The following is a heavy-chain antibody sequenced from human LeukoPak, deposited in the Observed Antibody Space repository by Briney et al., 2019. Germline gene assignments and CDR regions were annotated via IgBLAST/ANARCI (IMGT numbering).Heavy chain of an antibody. CDR3: ARLTSGSYPYYYYGMDV. D-gene: IGHD1-26*01. J-gene: IGHJ6*02. Sequence: GGSLRLSCAASGFTFSSYWMHWVRQAPGKGLVWVSRINSDGSSTSYADSVKGRFTISRDNAKNTLYLQMNSPRAEDTAVYYCARLTSGSYPYYYYGMDVWGQGTTVTVSS. CDR2: INSDGSST. CDR1: GFTFSSYW. V-gene: IGHV3-74*01.